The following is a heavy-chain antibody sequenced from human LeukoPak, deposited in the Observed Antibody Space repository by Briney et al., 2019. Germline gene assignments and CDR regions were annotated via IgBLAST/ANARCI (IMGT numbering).Heavy chain of an antibody. CDR2: INPNSGGA. J-gene: IGHJ3*02. CDR3: ARAPQRALCAFDI. Sequence: AASVKVSCKASGYTFTGYYMHWVRQAPGQGLEWMGWINPNSGGANYAQKFQGRVTMTRDTSISTAYMELSRLRSDDTAVYYCARAPQRALCAFDIWGQGTMVTVSS. V-gene: IGHV1-2*02. CDR1: GYTFTGYY.